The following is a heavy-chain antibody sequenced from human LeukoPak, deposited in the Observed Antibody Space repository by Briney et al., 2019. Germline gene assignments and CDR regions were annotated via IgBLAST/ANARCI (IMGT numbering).Heavy chain of an antibody. D-gene: IGHD3-22*01. CDR3: ARVDSSGYYSLDY. V-gene: IGHV1-18*04. Sequence: GASVKVSCKASGYTFTNYYMHWVRQAPGQGLEWMGWISAYNGNTNYAQKLQGRVTMTTDTSTSTAYMELRSLRSDDTAVYYCARVDSSGYYSLDYWGQGTLVTVSS. CDR1: GYTFTNYY. CDR2: ISAYNGNT. J-gene: IGHJ4*02.